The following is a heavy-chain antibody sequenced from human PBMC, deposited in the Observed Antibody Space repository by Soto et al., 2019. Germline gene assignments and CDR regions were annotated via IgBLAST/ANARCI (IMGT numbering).Heavy chain of an antibody. CDR3: ARENYYGGHVIGSLEL. J-gene: IGHJ2*01. D-gene: IGHD3-22*01. Sequence: QVQLVESGGGVVQPGRSLRLSCTASGFTFSTYAMQWVRQAPGKGLEWVAVVSSEGGTQFYADSVKGRFTISRDNSKNSLYLQMSSLTPEDAAIYYCARENYYGGHVIGSLELWGRGTLVSVSS. V-gene: IGHV3-30-3*01. CDR1: GFTFSTYA. CDR2: VSSEGGTQ.